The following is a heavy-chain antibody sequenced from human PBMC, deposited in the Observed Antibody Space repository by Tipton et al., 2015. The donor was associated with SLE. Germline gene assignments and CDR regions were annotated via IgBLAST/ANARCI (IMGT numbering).Heavy chain of an antibody. CDR2: INHSGST. D-gene: IGHD6-19*01. CDR3: ARGVQQWLVPEAFDI. Sequence: TLSLTCAVYGGSFSGYYWSWIRQPPGKGLEWIGEINHSGSTNYNPSLKSRVTISVDTSKNQFSLKLSSVTAADTAVYYCARGVQQWLVPEAFDIWGQGTMVTVSS. J-gene: IGHJ3*02. V-gene: IGHV4-34*01. CDR1: GGSFSGYY.